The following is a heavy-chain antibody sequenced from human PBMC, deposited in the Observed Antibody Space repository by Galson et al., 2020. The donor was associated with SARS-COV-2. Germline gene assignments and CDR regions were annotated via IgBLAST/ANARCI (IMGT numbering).Heavy chain of an antibody. CDR1: GFTFSSYA. J-gene: IGHJ4*02. Sequence: GGSLRLSCAASGFTFSSYAMHWVRQAPGKGLEWVAVISYDGSNNYYADSVKGRFTISRDNSKNTLYLQMNSLRAEDTAVYYCARAHVLLWFRELLQGPLDYWGQGTLVTVSS. CDR3: ARAHVLLWFRELLQGPLDY. V-gene: IGHV3-30-3*01. D-gene: IGHD3-10*01. CDR2: ISYDGSNN.